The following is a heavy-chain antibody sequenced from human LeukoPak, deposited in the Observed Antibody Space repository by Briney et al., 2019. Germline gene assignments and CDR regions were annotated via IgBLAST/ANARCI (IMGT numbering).Heavy chain of an antibody. Sequence: GGSLRLSCAASGFTFSDYYMSWIRQAPGKGLEWVSYISSSGSTIYYADSVKGRFTISRDNAKNSLYLQMNSLRAEDTAVYYCTRDRGVLLYCGGDCYLDYWGQGTLVTVSS. CDR1: GFTFSDYY. J-gene: IGHJ4*02. V-gene: IGHV3-11*01. D-gene: IGHD2-21*02. CDR2: ISSSGSTI. CDR3: TRDRGVLLYCGGDCYLDY.